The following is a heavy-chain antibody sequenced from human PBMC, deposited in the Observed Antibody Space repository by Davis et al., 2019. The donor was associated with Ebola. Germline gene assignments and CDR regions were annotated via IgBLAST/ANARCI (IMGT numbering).Heavy chain of an antibody. D-gene: IGHD6-13*01. CDR3: ARGGDSSSWYYYYGMDV. Sequence: SETLSLTCTVSGGSTSSYYWSWIRQPPGKGLEWIGEINHSGSTNYNPSLKSRVTISVDTSKTQFSLKLSSVTAADTAVYYCARGGDSSSWYYYYGMDVWGQGTTVTVSS. V-gene: IGHV4-34*01. CDR1: GGSTSSYY. J-gene: IGHJ6*02. CDR2: INHSGST.